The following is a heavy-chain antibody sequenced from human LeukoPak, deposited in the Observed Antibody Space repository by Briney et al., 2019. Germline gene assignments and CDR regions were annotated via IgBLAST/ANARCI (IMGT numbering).Heavy chain of an antibody. CDR1: GFTFSNYW. D-gene: IGHD4-17*01. Sequence: GGSLRLSCVASGFTFSNYWMHWVRQAPGKGLVWVSRIYGDGSRTYYADSVKGRFTISGDNAKNTLYLQMNGLRAEDTAVYSCAKSLGDSASLWGQGTLVTVSS. CDR3: AKSLGDSASL. J-gene: IGHJ4*02. CDR2: IYGDGSRT. V-gene: IGHV3-74*01.